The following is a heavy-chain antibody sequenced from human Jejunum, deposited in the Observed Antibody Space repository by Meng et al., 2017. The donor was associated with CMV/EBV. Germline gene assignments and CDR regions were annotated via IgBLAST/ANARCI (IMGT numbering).Heavy chain of an antibody. CDR3: ARGNGWRFDY. CDR1: GYTFTSSS. CDR2: ININTGNP. V-gene: IGHV7-4-1*01. Sequence: QGQLVHSGSELKKPGESVKVSCQAAGYTFTSSSMNWVRHAPGQGLEWMGWININTGNPTYAQGFTGRFVFSLDTSVSTAYLQIDSLKADDTAVYYCARGNGWRFDYWGQGTLVTVSS. D-gene: IGHD6-19*01. J-gene: IGHJ4*02.